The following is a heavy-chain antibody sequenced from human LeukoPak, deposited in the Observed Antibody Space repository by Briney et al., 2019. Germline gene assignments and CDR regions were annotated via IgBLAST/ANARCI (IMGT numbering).Heavy chain of an antibody. J-gene: IGHJ4*02. CDR2: IYYSGST. D-gene: IGHD4-17*01. CDR3: ARNGDYAPVFDY. V-gene: IGHV4-59*01. Sequence: PSETLSLTCTVSGGSISSYYWSWIRQPPGKGLEWIGYIYYSGSTNYNPSLKSRVTISVDTSKNQFSPKLSSVTAADTAVYYCARNGDYAPVFDYWGQGTLVTVSS. CDR1: GGSISSYY.